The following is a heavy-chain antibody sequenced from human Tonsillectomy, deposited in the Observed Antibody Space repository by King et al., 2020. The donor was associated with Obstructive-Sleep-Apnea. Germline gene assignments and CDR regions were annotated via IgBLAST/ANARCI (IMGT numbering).Heavy chain of an antibody. Sequence: VQLQESGPGLVKPSQTLSLTCTVSGGSISSGGYYWSWIRQHPGKGLEWIGYIYYSGSTYYNPSLKSRVTISVDTSKNQFSLKLSSVTAADTAVYYCASDGDGGDILTGRQGLGWFDPWGQGTLVTVSS. CDR2: IYYSGST. CDR3: ASDGDGGDILTGRQGLGWFDP. D-gene: IGHD3-9*01. V-gene: IGHV4-31*03. J-gene: IGHJ5*02. CDR1: GGSISSGGYY.